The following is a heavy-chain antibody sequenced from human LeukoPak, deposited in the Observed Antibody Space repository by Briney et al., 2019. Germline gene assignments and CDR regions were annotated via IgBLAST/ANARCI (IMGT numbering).Heavy chain of an antibody. CDR1: GFTFDDYG. V-gene: IGHV3-20*04. Sequence: GGSLRLSXAASGFTFDDYGMSWVRQAPGKGLEWVSGINWNGGSTGYADSVKGRFTISRDNAKNSLYLQMNSLRAEDTALYYCARGRYYYYYMDVWGKGTTVTVSS. CDR2: INWNGGST. J-gene: IGHJ6*03. CDR3: ARGRYYYYYMDV.